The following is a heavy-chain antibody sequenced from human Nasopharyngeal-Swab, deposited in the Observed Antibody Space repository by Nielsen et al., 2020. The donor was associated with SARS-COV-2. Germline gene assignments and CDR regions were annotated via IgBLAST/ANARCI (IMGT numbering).Heavy chain of an antibody. CDR1: EFTFSSYA. J-gene: IGHJ4*02. CDR2: ISSSGGRT. Sequence: GGSLKLCCAASEFTFSSYAMRWVRQAPGKGLEWVSAISSSGGRTYYADSVKGRFTISRDNSKNTLYLQMSSLRAEDTAVYYCAKTKGCSGGSCYGLDYWGQGTLVTVSS. D-gene: IGHD2-15*01. CDR3: AKTKGCSGGSCYGLDY. V-gene: IGHV3-23*01.